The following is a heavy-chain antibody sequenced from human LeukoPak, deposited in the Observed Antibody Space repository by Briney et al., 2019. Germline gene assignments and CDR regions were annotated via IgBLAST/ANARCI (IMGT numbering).Heavy chain of an antibody. CDR1: GFTFSSYA. D-gene: IGHD5-18*01. CDR2: ISGSGGST. J-gene: IGHJ4*02. CDR3: AKDGGYTPYYFDY. V-gene: IGHV3-23*01. Sequence: GGSLRLSCAASGFTFSSYAMSWVRQAPGKGLEWVSAISGSGGSTYYADSVKGRFTISRDSSKNTLYLQMNSLRAEDTAVYYCAKDGGYTPYYFDYWGQGTLVTVSS.